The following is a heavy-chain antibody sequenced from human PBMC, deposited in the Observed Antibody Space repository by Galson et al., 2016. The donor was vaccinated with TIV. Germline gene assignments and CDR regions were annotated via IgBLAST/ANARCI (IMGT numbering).Heavy chain of an antibody. V-gene: IGHV1-69*13. CDR1: GGILRSYA. J-gene: IGHJ4*02. D-gene: IGHD1-26*01. CDR2: ILPFFGTA. Sequence: SVKVSCKASGGILRSYAINWVRQAPGQGLEWMGRILPFFGTANYAQKFQGKVTITADEATMTAYMELSSLKSEDTAVYFCARRPYSGSQLDDYWGPGTLVTVSS. CDR3: ARRPYSGSQLDDY.